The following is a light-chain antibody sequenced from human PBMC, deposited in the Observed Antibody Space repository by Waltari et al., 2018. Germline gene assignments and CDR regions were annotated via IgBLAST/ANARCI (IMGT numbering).Light chain of an antibody. CDR2: DAS. Sequence: IVMTQSPATLSVSPGERATISCSASQSVSSNFAWYQQKPGQAPRLLIYDASTRATGIPARFSGSGSGTESTLTISSLQSEDFAVYYCQHYDNWPVTFGQGTRLEIK. CDR3: QHYDNWPVT. CDR1: QSVSSN. J-gene: IGKJ5*01. V-gene: IGKV3-15*01.